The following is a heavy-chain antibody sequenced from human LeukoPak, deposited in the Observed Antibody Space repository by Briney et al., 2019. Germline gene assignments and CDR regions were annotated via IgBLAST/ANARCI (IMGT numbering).Heavy chain of an antibody. CDR1: GFRFSIYC. CDR3: ARPSRCISNSPSTYCYTWFDP. V-gene: IGHV3-7*01. D-gene: IGHD2-2*02. Sequence: GGSLRLSCAASGFRFSIYCMSWVRQAPGKGPEWVATINQDGSQKQFVDSVKGRFTVSRDNANNSVFLQMNSLRAEDTAVYYCARPSRCISNSPSTYCYTWFDPWGQRTLVTVSS. J-gene: IGHJ5*02. CDR2: INQDGSQK.